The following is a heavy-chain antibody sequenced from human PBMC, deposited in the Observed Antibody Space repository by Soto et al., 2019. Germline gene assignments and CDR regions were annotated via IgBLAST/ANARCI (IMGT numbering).Heavy chain of an antibody. CDR1: GYTFTSYG. V-gene: IGHV1-18*01. J-gene: IGHJ6*02. D-gene: IGHD1-26*01. CDR2: ISAYNGNT. Sequence: ASVKVSCKASGYTFTSYGISWVRQAPGQGLEWMGWISAYNGNTNYAQKLQGRVTMTTDTSTSTAYMELRSLRSDDTAVYYCARGSHSGSYYYYGMDVWGQGTTVTVSS. CDR3: ARGSHSGSYYYYGMDV.